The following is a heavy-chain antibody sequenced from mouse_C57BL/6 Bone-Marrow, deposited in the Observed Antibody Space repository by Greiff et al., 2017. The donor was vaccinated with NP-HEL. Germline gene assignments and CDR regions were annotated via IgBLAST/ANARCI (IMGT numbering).Heavy chain of an antibody. D-gene: IGHD2-3*01. CDR1: GYTFTDYY. Sequence: EVQLQQSGPELVKPGASVKISCKASGYTFTDYYMNWVKQSHGKSLEWIGDINPNNGGTSYNQKFKGKATLTVDKSSSTAYMELRSLTSEDSAVYYCACPHDGYMDYWGQGTSVTVSS. CDR3: ACPHDGYMDY. CDR2: INPNNGGT. J-gene: IGHJ4*01. V-gene: IGHV1-26*01.